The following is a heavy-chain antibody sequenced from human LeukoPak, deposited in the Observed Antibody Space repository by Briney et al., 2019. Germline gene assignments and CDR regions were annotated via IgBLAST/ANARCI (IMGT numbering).Heavy chain of an antibody. V-gene: IGHV3-23*01. CDR2: ISGSGGST. D-gene: IGHD3-22*01. CDR3: AKDLFRGYYDSSGYAFDI. J-gene: IGHJ3*02. Sequence: GGSLRLPCAASGFTFSTYGMNWVRQAPGKGLEWVSGISGSGGSTYYADSVKGRFTISRDNSKNTLYLQMNSLRAEDTAVYYCAKDLFRGYYDSSGYAFDIWGQGTMVTVSS. CDR1: GFTFSTYG.